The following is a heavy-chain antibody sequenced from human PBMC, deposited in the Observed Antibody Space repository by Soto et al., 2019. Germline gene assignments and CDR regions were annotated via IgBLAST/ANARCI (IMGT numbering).Heavy chain of an antibody. CDR1: GFTFSSYW. V-gene: IGHV3-7*01. CDR2: IKQDGSEK. Sequence: GESLKISCAASGFTFSSYWMSWVRQAPGKGLEWVANIKQDGSEKYYVDSVKGRFTISRDNAKNSLYLQMNSLRAEDTAVYYCARGIVGATKGFDYWGQGTLVTVSS. J-gene: IGHJ4*02. CDR3: ARGIVGATKGFDY. D-gene: IGHD1-26*01.